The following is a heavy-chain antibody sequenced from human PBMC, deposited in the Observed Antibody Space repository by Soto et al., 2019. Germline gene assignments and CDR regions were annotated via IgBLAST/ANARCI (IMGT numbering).Heavy chain of an antibody. D-gene: IGHD7-27*01. J-gene: IGHJ4*02. CDR3: AKEVSLGSTVDLGY. Sequence: GSLRLSCAASGFTFSIFAMSWVRQSPGKGLEWVSTISGSGGSTYYADAVKGRFSISRDNSMGTLYLQMKSLRVEDTAIYYCAKEVSLGSTVDLGYWGQGTLVTVSS. CDR2: ISGSGGST. CDR1: GFTFSIFA. V-gene: IGHV3-23*01.